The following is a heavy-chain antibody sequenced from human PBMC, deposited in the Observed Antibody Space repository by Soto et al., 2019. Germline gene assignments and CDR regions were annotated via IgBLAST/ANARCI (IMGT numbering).Heavy chain of an antibody. D-gene: IGHD1-1*01. CDR1: GGSISSPSYY. Sequence: PSETLSLTCSVSGGSISSPSYYWGWIRQPPGKGLEWIGSIYYSGNTYYNPSLKSRVAIFVDTSRNQFSLKVNSVTAADTAVYFCARFPGITTFRRDYWGQGTLVTVSS. V-gene: IGHV4-39*01. CDR2: IYYSGNT. J-gene: IGHJ4*02. CDR3: ARFPGITTFRRDY.